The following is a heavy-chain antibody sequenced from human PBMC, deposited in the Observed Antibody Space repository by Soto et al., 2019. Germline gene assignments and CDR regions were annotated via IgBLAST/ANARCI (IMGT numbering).Heavy chain of an antibody. CDR1: GGSMSSYD. Sequence: SETLSLTCTVSGGSMSSYDWNWIRQPPGKGLEWIGDIYYSGSTNYNPSLKSRVTISVDTSKNQFSLKLNSVTAADTAVYYCVRGRSGDSYGETSYYFDYWGQGALVTVS. D-gene: IGHD5-18*01. CDR2: IYYSGST. CDR3: VRGRSGDSYGETSYYFDY. J-gene: IGHJ4*02. V-gene: IGHV4-59*01.